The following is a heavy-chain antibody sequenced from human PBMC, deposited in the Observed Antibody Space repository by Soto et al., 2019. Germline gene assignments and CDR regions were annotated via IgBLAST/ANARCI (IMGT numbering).Heavy chain of an antibody. CDR2: INHSGTI. Sequence: WETLSLTCAVYGGSFSGYYWTWIRRPPGKGLEWIGEINHSGTINFNPSLKSRLTISLDTSKKHFSLKLSSVTDADTAAYYCARADRTLVTSYSLDVWGQGTTVTVSS. V-gene: IGHV4-34*01. CDR1: GGSFSGYY. J-gene: IGHJ6*02. CDR3: ARADRTLVTSYSLDV. D-gene: IGHD2-21*02.